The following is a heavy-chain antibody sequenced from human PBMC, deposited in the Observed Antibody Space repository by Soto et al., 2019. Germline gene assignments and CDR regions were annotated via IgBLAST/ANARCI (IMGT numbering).Heavy chain of an antibody. D-gene: IGHD6-13*01. V-gene: IGHV3-33*01. Sequence: GGSLRLSCAASGFTFSSYGMHWVRQAPGKGLEWVAVIWYDGSNKYYADSVKGRFTISRDNSKNTLYLQMNSLRAEDTAVYYCARDGDEGSSWPHFDYWGQGTLVTVSS. J-gene: IGHJ4*02. CDR1: GFTFSSYG. CDR2: IWYDGSNK. CDR3: ARDGDEGSSWPHFDY.